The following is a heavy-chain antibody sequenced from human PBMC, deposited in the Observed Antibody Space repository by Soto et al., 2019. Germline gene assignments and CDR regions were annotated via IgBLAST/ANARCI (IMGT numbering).Heavy chain of an antibody. CDR1: GFTFTTYW. D-gene: IGHD2-8*01. CDR3: ARGDYHETNGPFSDAFDL. Sequence: QLVESGGGLVQPGGSLRLSCAASGFTFTTYWMSWVRQVPGKGLEWVANIKPDGSQKWYVDSVKGRFTISRDNAKNSLFLQMSSRRAEDKAVYYCARGDYHETNGPFSDAFDLWGQGTMVTVSS. J-gene: IGHJ3*01. V-gene: IGHV3-7*04. CDR2: IKPDGSQK.